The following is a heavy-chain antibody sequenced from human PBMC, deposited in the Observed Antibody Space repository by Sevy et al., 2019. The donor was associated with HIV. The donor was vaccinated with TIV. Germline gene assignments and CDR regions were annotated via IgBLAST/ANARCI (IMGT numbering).Heavy chain of an antibody. CDR1: GFTFSSYA. J-gene: IGHJ6*02. V-gene: IGHV3-23*01. D-gene: IGHD6-6*01. Sequence: GGSLRLSCAASGFTFSSYAMSWVRQAPGKGLEWVSGISGSGGSTYYADSVKGRFTISRDNSKNTLYLQMNSLRAEDTAVYYCAKDGAGSSFPYYYYYGMDVWGQGTTVTVSS. CDR2: ISGSGGST. CDR3: AKDGAGSSFPYYYYYGMDV.